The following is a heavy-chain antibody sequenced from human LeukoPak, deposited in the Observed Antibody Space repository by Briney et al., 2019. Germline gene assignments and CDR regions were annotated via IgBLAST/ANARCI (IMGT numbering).Heavy chain of an antibody. Sequence: GASVKVSCKASGGTFSSYAISWVRQAPGQGLEWMGGIIPIFGTANYAQKFQGRVTITADESTSTAYMELSSLRSEDTAVYYCASLQDDQAVPAPNWFDPWGQGTLVTVSS. V-gene: IGHV1-69*13. CDR1: GGTFSSYA. CDR2: IIPIFGTA. CDR3: ASLQDDQAVPAPNWFDP. D-gene: IGHD2-2*01. J-gene: IGHJ5*02.